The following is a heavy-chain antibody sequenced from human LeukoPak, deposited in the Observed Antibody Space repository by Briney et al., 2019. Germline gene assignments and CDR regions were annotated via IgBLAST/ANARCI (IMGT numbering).Heavy chain of an antibody. CDR1: GGSISSYY. CDR2: IYYGGST. CDR3: ARSHSYITIFGVVTNDAFDI. Sequence: PSETLSLTCTVSGGSISSYYWSWIRQPPGKGLEWIGYIYYGGSTNYNPSLKSRVTISVDTSKNQFSLKLSSVTAADTAVYYCARSHSYITIFGVVTNDAFDIWGQGTMVTVSS. D-gene: IGHD3-3*01. V-gene: IGHV4-59*01. J-gene: IGHJ3*02.